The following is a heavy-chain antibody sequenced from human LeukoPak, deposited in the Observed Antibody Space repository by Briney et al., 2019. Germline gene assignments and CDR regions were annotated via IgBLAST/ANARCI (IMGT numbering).Heavy chain of an antibody. V-gene: IGHV3-48*01. CDR1: GFIFSTYS. J-gene: IGHJ6*04. CDR3: ARRITISGLGYYMDV. D-gene: IGHD3-3*01. CDR2: ISNSGHTT. Sequence: GXSLRLSCAASGFIFSTYSMNWVRQAPGKGLEWISYISNSGHTTYYAESVKGRFTISRGNAWNSLYLQMNSLRGEDTAVYCARRITISGLGYYMDVWGKGTTVIVSS.